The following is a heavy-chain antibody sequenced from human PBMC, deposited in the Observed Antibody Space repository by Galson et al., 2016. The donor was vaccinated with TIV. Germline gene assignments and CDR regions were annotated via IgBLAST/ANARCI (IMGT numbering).Heavy chain of an antibody. Sequence: SVKVSCKASVYTLASYDIHWVRQATGQGLEWMGWMNANSGKTGYSQQFQGRVTLTRNISISTAHRELSSLTSDDTAVYYCARGHRGGGYFYYYYMDGWGTGTTVTVS. J-gene: IGHJ6*03. CDR3: ARGHRGGGYFYYYYMDG. D-gene: IGHD3-22*01. CDR2: MNANSGKT. CDR1: VYTLASYD. V-gene: IGHV1-8*01.